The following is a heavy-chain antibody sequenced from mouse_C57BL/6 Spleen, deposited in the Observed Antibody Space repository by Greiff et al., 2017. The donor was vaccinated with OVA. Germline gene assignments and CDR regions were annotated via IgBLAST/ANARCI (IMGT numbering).Heavy chain of an antibody. V-gene: IGHV1-55*01. CDR1: GYTFTSYW. D-gene: IGHD1-1*01. Sequence: QVQLQQPGAELVKPGASVKMSCKASGYTFTSYWITWVKQRPGQGLEWIGDIYPGSGSTNYNEKFKSKATLTVDTSSSTAYMQLSSLTSEDSAVYYCARKESYYGSSYYFDYWGQGTTLTVSS. J-gene: IGHJ2*01. CDR2: IYPGSGST. CDR3: ARKESYYGSSYYFDY.